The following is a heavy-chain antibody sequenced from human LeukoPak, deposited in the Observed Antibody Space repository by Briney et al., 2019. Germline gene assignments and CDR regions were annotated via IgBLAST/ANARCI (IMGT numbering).Heavy chain of an antibody. CDR1: GGSFSGYY. V-gene: IGHV4-34*01. D-gene: IGHD3-9*01. J-gene: IGHJ4*02. CDR3: ARQDEDYDTLTGYPSY. Sequence: PSETLSLSCAVYGGSFSGYYWSWIRQPPGKGLEWIGEINHSGSTNYNPSLKSRVTISVDTSKNQFSLKLSSVTAADTAVYYCARQDEDYDTLTGYPSYWGQGTLVTVSS. CDR2: INHSGST.